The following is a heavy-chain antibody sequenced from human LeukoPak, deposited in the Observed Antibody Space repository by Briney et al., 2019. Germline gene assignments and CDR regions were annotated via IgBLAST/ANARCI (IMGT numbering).Heavy chain of an antibody. CDR3: AKEAFYDSRKIDY. J-gene: IGHJ4*02. V-gene: IGHV3-23*01. D-gene: IGHD3-22*01. CDR1: GFTISNYA. Sequence: GGSLRLSCAASGFTISNYAMSWVRQAPGKGLEWVSGISGSAGSTYYADSVKGRFTISRDNSKNTLYLQMYNLRAEDAAVYYCAKEAFYDSRKIDYWGQGTLVTVSS. CDR2: ISGSAGST.